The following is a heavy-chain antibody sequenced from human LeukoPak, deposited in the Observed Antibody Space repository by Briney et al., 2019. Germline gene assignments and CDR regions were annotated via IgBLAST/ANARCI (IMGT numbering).Heavy chain of an antibody. Sequence: SETLSLTCAVYGGSFSDYSWTWIRQPPGKGLEWIGEINQSGGTNHNPSLMSRAIMSVDTSKNQISLKVNSVTAADTAVYYCARVGYSYSINDWSRTGLGAYPTKYYYMDVWGKGTTVTVSS. CDR2: INQSGGT. J-gene: IGHJ6*03. CDR3: ARVGYSYSINDWSRTGLGAYPTKYYYMDV. D-gene: IGHD5-18*01. CDR1: GGSFSDYS. V-gene: IGHV4-34*04.